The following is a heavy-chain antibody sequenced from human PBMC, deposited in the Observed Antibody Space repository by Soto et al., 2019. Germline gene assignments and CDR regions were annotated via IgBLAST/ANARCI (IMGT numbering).Heavy chain of an antibody. CDR3: ARNILGGTTDY. Sequence: QVQLVQAGAEEKKPGASVKVSCKASGYTFTSHAIHWVRQAPGQGLEWMGWINAGKGDTKYPQRFQGRVTITRDTSASPAYMELSSLRSEDPAVYYCARNILGGTTDYWGPGTLVTVSS. CDR2: INAGKGDT. CDR1: GYTFTSHA. D-gene: IGHD1-7*01. V-gene: IGHV1-3*05. J-gene: IGHJ4*02.